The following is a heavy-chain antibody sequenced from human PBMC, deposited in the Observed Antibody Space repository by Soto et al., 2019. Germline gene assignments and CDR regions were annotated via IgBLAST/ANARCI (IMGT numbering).Heavy chain of an antibody. J-gene: IGHJ1*01. Sequence: EVQLVESGGGLVQPGGSLRLSCAASGFTFSSYAMSWVRQAPGKGLEWVSAISGSGGSTYYADSVKGRFTISRDNSKNTLYLQMNSLRAEDTAVYYCAKDQVVVGAIPAEYFQHWGQGTLVTVSS. CDR3: AKDQVVVGAIPAEYFQH. CDR1: GFTFSSYA. D-gene: IGHD1-26*01. CDR2: ISGSGGST. V-gene: IGHV3-23*04.